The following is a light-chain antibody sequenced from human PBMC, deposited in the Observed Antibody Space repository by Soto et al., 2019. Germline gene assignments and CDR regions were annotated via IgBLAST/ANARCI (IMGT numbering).Light chain of an antibody. Sequence: EIVLTQSTATLSLSPGDRATISCRASQSVSSYLAWYQQKPGQAPRLLIYDASNRATGIPARFSGSGSGTDFTLTISSLEPEDWAVYYCQQRSNWLITFGQGTRLEIK. CDR3: QQRSNWLIT. V-gene: IGKV3-11*01. CDR1: QSVSSY. J-gene: IGKJ5*01. CDR2: DAS.